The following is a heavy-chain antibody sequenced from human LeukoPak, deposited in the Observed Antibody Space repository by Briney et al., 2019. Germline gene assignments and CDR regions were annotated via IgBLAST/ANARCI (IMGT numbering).Heavy chain of an antibody. CDR3: ARGTGGRGYY. Sequence: PSETLSLTCAVYGGSFSGYYWSWIRQPPGKGLEWIGEINHSGSTNYNPSLKSRVTISVDTSKNQFSLNLSSVTAADTAVYYCARGTGGRGYYWGQGTLVTVSS. D-gene: IGHD2-15*01. V-gene: IGHV4-34*01. CDR2: INHSGST. J-gene: IGHJ4*02. CDR1: GGSFSGYY.